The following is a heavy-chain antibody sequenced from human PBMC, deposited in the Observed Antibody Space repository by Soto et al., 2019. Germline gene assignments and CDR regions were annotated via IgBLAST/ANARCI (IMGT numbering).Heavy chain of an antibody. CDR1: GGSFSGYY. CDR3: ARHDYGDYDEAFDI. Sequence: SETLSLTCAVYGGSFSGYYWSWIRQPPGKGLEWIGEINHSGSTNYNPSLKSRVTISVDTSKNQFSLKLSSVTAADTAVYYCARHDYGDYDEAFDIWGQGTMVTVSS. J-gene: IGHJ3*02. CDR2: INHSGST. V-gene: IGHV4-34*01. D-gene: IGHD4-17*01.